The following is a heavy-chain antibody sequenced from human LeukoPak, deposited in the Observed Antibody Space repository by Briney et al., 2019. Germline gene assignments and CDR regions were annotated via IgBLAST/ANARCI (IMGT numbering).Heavy chain of an antibody. CDR1: GGSFSGYY. Sequence: SETLSLTCAVYGGSFSGYYWSWIRQPPGKGLEWIGEINHSGSTNYNPSLKSRVTISVDTSKNQFSLKLSSVTAADTAVYYCARQVGRGSYYYGMDVWGQGTTVTVSS. CDR2: INHSGST. CDR3: ARQVGRGSYYYGMDV. V-gene: IGHV4-34*01. D-gene: IGHD1-26*01. J-gene: IGHJ6*02.